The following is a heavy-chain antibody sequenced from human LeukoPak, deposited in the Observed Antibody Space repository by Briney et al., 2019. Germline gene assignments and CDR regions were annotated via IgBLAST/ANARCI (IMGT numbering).Heavy chain of an antibody. Sequence: SQTLSLTCTVSGGSISSGGYYWSWIRQPPGKGLEWIGYIYHSGSTYYNPSLKSRVTISVDRSKNQFSLKLSSVTAADTAVYYCARAPVSPSQVRFLEWLSQDYYMDVWGKGTTVTVSS. D-gene: IGHD3-3*01. CDR3: ARAPVSPSQVRFLEWLSQDYYMDV. J-gene: IGHJ6*03. CDR2: IYHSGST. CDR1: GGSISSGGYY. V-gene: IGHV4-30-2*01.